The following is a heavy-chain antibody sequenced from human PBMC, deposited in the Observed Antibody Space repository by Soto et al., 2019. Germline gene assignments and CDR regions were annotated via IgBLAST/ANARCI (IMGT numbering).Heavy chain of an antibody. CDR2: IFPSGTT. Sequence: TLSLTCGVSGGSLSGATYSWNWIRQPPGKGLEWIGYIFPSGTTYYNPSLKSRVTISIDVSKNQFSLSLRSLTAADTAVYYCARSREFDYWSQGTLVTVSS. CDR1: GGSLSGATYS. CDR3: ARSREFDY. V-gene: IGHV4-30-2*01. J-gene: IGHJ4*02.